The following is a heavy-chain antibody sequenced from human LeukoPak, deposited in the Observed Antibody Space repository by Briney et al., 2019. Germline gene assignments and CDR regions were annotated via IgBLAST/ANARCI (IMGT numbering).Heavy chain of an antibody. CDR3: ARGGYTIYRSRTPNMDV. Sequence: PSETLSLTCTVSGGSISSYYWSWIRQPPGKGLEWIGYIYYSGSTNYNPSLKSRVTISLDTSKKQFSLKLNSVTAADTAVYYCARGGYTIYRSRTPNMDVWGKGTTVTVSS. CDR2: IYYSGST. D-gene: IGHD3-3*01. V-gene: IGHV4-59*12. CDR1: GGSISSYY. J-gene: IGHJ6*03.